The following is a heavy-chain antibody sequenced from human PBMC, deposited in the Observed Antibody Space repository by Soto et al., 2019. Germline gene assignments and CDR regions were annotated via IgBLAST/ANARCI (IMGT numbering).Heavy chain of an antibody. D-gene: IGHD1-1*01. CDR2: ISGSGGST. Sequence: PGGSLRLSCAASGFTFSSYAMSWVRQAPGKGLEWVSAISGSGGSTYYADSVKGRFTISRDNSKNTLYLQMNSLRAEDTAVYYCANLFRGWLSEVVQQSGFDYWGQGTLVTVSS. CDR1: GFTFSSYA. CDR3: ANLFRGWLSEVVQQSGFDY. J-gene: IGHJ4*02. V-gene: IGHV3-23*01.